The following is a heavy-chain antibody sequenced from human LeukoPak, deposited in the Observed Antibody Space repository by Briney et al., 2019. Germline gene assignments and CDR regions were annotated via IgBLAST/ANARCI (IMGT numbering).Heavy chain of an antibody. CDR1: GFSFSGSA. V-gene: IGHV3-73*01. Sequence: GGSLRLSCAASGFSFSGSAMHWVRQASGKGLEWIGRIRSKVNSYATAYAASVKGRFTISRDDSKNMAYLQMNSLRAEDTAVYYCAKDGGMDIVGAFDIWGQGTMVTVSS. CDR2: IRSKVNSYAT. D-gene: IGHD5-12*01. J-gene: IGHJ3*02. CDR3: AKDGGMDIVGAFDI.